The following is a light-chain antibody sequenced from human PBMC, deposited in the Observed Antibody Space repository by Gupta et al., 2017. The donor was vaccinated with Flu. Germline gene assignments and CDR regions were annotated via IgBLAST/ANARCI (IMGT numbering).Light chain of an antibody. CDR3: NSYKNGRTLVYV. Sequence: TNTCTGTTSDIAGCNSVSWYQQSPGTAPNLLMYDCSKRPSGISNRFSCSKSGTTASLTITGLQAEDEADYYCNSYKNGRTLVYVFGRGTNVTVL. V-gene: IGLV2-14*04. J-gene: IGLJ1*01. CDR1: TSDIAGCNS. CDR2: DCS.